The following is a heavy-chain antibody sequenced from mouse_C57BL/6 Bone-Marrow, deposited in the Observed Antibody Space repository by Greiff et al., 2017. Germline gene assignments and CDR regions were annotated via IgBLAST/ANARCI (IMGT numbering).Heavy chain of an antibody. CDR2: INPSTGGT. CDR1: GYSFTGYY. Sequence: VQLQQSGPELVKPGASVKISCKASGYSFTGYYMNWVKQSPEKSLEWIGEINPSTGGTTYNQKFKAKATLTVDKSSSTAYMQRKSLTSEDSAVYYGARKGGSSYDWYFDVWGTGTTVTFSS. D-gene: IGHD1-1*01. V-gene: IGHV1-42*01. CDR3: ARKGGSSYDWYFDV. J-gene: IGHJ1*03.